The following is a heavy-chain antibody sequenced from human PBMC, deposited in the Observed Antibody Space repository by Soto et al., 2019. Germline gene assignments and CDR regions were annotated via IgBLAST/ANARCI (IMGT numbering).Heavy chain of an antibody. D-gene: IGHD1-7*01. CDR2: ISPYNGNT. Sequence: GASVKVSCKASGYTFTKYGIAWVRQAPGQGLEWMGWISPYNGNTVYAQKVEGRVTMTKDTSTTTAYMELKSLRSDDTALYYCARTAGMFSVGTSTKVLYNYFDSWCQGPLLSVSS. V-gene: IGHV1-18*01. J-gene: IGHJ5*01. CDR1: GYTFTKYG. CDR3: ARTAGMFSVGTSTKVLYNYFDS.